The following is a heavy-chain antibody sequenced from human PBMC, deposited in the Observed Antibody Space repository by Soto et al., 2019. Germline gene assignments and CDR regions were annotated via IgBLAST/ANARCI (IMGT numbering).Heavy chain of an antibody. V-gene: IGHV3-74*01. CDR1: GFTFSSYW. D-gene: IGHD3-3*01. CDR3: ARVDPLRFLEWSSSYGMDV. Sequence: GGSLRLSCAASGFTFSSYWMHWVRQAPGKGLVWVSRINSDGSSTSYADSVKGRFTISRDNAKNTLYLQMNSLRAEDTAVYYCARVDPLRFLEWSSSYGMDVWGQGTTVTVSS. CDR2: INSDGSST. J-gene: IGHJ6*02.